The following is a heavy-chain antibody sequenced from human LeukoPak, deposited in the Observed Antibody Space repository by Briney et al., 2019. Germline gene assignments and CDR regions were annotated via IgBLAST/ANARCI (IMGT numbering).Heavy chain of an antibody. J-gene: IGHJ4*02. D-gene: IGHD3-9*01. CDR3: ARGDILTGYLDY. CDR1: GGTFSSYA. CDR2: IIPIFGTA. V-gene: IGHV1-69*05. Sequence: SVKVSCKASGGTFSSYAISWVRQAPGQGLEWMGGIIPIFGTANYAQKFQGRVTITTDESTSTAYMELSSLRSEDTAVYYCARGDILTGYLDYWGQGTLVTVSS.